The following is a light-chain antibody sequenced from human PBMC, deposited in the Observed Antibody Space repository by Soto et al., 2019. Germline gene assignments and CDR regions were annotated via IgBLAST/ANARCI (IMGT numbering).Light chain of an antibody. J-gene: IGKJ1*01. CDR1: QSVSSS. CDR2: DAS. CDR3: QQRSNWPRT. Sequence: EIVLTQSQATMSLSPGERATLSCRASQSVSSSLAWYQQKPGQAPRLLIYDASNRATGIPARFSGSGSGTDFTLTISSLEPEDFAVYYCQQRSNWPRTFGQGTKVEIK. V-gene: IGKV3-11*01.